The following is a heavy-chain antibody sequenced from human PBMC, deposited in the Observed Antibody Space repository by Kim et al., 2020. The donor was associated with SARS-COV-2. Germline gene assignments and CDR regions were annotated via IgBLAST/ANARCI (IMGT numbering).Heavy chain of an antibody. D-gene: IGHD6-19*01. Sequence: SETLSLTCTVSVGSINSDYWTWIRQPPGKGLEWIGYIKNDEMRTKYKPSLVSRVAILVDSSKSHSSLKLSSLTAADTAVYFCARIPDIIGWPFDSWGQGILVTVSS. J-gene: IGHJ4*02. V-gene: IGHV4-59*01. CDR1: VGSINSDY. CDR3: ARIPDIIGWPFDS. CDR2: IKNDEMRT.